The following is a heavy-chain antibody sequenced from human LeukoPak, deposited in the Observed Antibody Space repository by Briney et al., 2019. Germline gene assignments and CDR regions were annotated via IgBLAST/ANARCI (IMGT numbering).Heavy chain of an antibody. CDR1: GGSISSGGYY. V-gene: IGHV4-31*03. Sequence: PSQTLSLTCTVSGGSISSGGYYWRWIRQHPGKGLEWIGYIYYSGSTYYNPSLKSRVTISVDTSKNQFSLKLSSVTAADTAVYYCASLIRSRGDYFDYWGQGTLVTVSS. J-gene: IGHJ4*02. D-gene: IGHD3-16*01. CDR3: ASLIRSRGDYFDY. CDR2: IYYSGST.